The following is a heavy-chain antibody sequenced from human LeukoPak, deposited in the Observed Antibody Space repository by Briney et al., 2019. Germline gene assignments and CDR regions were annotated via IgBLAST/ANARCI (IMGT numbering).Heavy chain of an antibody. Sequence: PVGSLRLSCAASGFTVSSNYMSWVRQAPGKGLEWVSVIFSGGRKYYADSVKGRFTISRDNSKNTLYLQMNSLRAEDTAVYYCARGLRYSSSWRDAFDIWGQGTLLTVSS. CDR2: IFSGGRK. V-gene: IGHV3-53*01. CDR3: ARGLRYSSSWRDAFDI. D-gene: IGHD6-13*01. J-gene: IGHJ3*02. CDR1: GFTVSSNY.